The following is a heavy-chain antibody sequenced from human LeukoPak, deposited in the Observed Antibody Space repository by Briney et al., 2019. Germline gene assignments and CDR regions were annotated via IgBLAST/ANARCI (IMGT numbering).Heavy chain of an antibody. CDR1: GFTFSSYG. D-gene: IGHD5-12*01. CDR2: ISYDGSNK. CDR3: AKDQRYSGYVTYYYYYGMDV. J-gene: IGHJ6*02. Sequence: GGSLRLSCAASGFTFSSYGMHWVRQAPGKGLEWVAVISYDGSNKYYADSVKGRFTISRDNSKNTLYLQMNSLRAEDTAVYYCAKDQRYSGYVTYYYYYGMDVWGQGTTVTVSS. V-gene: IGHV3-30*18.